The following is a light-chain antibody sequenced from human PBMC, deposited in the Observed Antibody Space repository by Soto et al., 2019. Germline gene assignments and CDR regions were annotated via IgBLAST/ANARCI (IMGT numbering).Light chain of an antibody. CDR2: DVT. Sequence: QSVLTQPRSVSGAPGQSVTISCTGTISDVAGYNYVSWYQHHPGKAPKLLISDVTKRPSWVPDRFSGSKSGSTASLTISELQAEDEADYYCASYAGSNHLVFCGGTKVTVI. J-gene: IGLJ2*01. CDR3: ASYAGSNHLV. CDR1: ISDVAGYNY. V-gene: IGLV2-11*01.